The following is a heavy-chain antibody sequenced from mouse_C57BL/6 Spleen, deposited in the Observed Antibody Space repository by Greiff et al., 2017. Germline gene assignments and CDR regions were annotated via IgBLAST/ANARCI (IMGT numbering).Heavy chain of an antibody. CDR1: GFTFSSYT. Sequence: EVKVEESGGGLVKPGGSLKLSCAASGFTFSSYTMSWVRQTPEKRLEWVATISGGGGNTYYTDSVKGRFTISRDNAKNTLYLHMSSRRSEAAALYDCARHASCYGRSSDWSFGVWGTGATVTVAS. CDR2: ISGGGGNT. V-gene: IGHV5-9*01. D-gene: IGHD1-1*01. CDR3: ARHASCYGRSSDWSFGV. J-gene: IGHJ1*03.